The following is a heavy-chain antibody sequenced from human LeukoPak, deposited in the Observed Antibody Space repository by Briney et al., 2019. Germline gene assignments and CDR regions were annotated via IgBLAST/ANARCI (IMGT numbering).Heavy chain of an antibody. CDR2: ISGSGGST. V-gene: IGHV3-23*01. CDR1: GFTFSSYA. D-gene: IGHD3-22*01. J-gene: IGHJ4*02. CDR3: AKDLAVGSISGYPDFDY. Sequence: GGSLGLSCAASGFTFSSYAMSWVRQAPGKGLEWVSAISGSGGSTYYADSVKGRFTISRDNSKNTLYLQMNSLRAEDTAVYYCAKDLAVGSISGYPDFDYWGQGTLVTVS.